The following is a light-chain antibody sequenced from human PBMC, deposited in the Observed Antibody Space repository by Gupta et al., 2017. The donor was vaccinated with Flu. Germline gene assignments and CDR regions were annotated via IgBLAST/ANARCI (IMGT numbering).Light chain of an antibody. Sequence: TLRPPSSVSCRTSYGLVYSGVSTYLHWYQQKPGQPPRRLIHLVSYRATGVPDTFSGSGSGTYFTLKISRVEPDDVAVYYCLQGGHWPWTFGQGTKVEIK. CDR2: LVS. J-gene: IGKJ1*01. CDR1: YGLVYSGVSTY. CDR3: LQGGHWPWT. V-gene: IGKV2-30*01.